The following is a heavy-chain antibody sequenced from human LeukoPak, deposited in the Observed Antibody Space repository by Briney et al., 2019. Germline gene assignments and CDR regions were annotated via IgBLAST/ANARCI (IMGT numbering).Heavy chain of an antibody. CDR3: ARAYSSSPMDV. CDR2: IYTSGST. V-gene: IGHV4-59*10. Sequence: SETLSLTCAVYGGSFSGYYWSWIRQPAGKGLEWIGRIYTSGSTNYNPSLKSRVTISVDTSKNQFSLKLSSVTAADTAVYYCARAYSSSPMDVWGKGTTVTVSS. D-gene: IGHD6-6*01. CDR1: GGSFSGYY. J-gene: IGHJ6*04.